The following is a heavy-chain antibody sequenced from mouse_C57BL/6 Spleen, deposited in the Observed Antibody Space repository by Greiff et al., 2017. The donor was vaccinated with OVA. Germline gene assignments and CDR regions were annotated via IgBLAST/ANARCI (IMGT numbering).Heavy chain of an antibody. V-gene: IGHV1-59*01. CDR3: ARGGAWFAY. Sequence: QVQLKQPGAELVRPGTSVKLSCKASGYTFTSYWMHWVKQRPGQGLEWIGVIDPSDSYTNYNQKFKGKATLTVDTSSSTAYMQLSSLTSEDSAVYYCARGGAWFAYWGQGTLVTVSA. CDR1: GYTFTSYW. CDR2: IDPSDSYT. J-gene: IGHJ3*01.